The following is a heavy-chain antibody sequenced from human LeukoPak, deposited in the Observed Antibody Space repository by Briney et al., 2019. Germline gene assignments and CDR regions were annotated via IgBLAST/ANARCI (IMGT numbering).Heavy chain of an antibody. Sequence: GGSLRLSCAASGFTVSSNYMSWVRQAPGKGLEWVSVIYSGGSTYYADSVKGRFAISRDNSKNTLYLQMNSLRAEDTAVYYCARGVAAAGTLGYWGQGTLVTVSS. CDR1: GFTVSSNY. D-gene: IGHD6-13*01. J-gene: IGHJ4*02. CDR2: IYSGGST. CDR3: ARGVAAAGTLGY. V-gene: IGHV3-53*01.